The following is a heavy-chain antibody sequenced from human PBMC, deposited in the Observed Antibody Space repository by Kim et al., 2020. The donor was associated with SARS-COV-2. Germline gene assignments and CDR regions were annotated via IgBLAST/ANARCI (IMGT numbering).Heavy chain of an antibody. Sequence: TTDYAGSVKGRFTSSRHDSKNSLYLQMNSLKTEDTAVYYCARDWYTALDYWGQGTLVTVSS. D-gene: IGHD5-18*01. J-gene: IGHJ4*02. V-gene: IGHV3-72*01. CDR3: ARDWYTALDY. CDR2: TT.